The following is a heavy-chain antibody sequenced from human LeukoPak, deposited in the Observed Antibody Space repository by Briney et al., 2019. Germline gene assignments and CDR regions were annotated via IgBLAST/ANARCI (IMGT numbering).Heavy chain of an antibody. D-gene: IGHD5-18*01. CDR2: INPSGGST. J-gene: IGHJ4*02. Sequence: ASVKVSCKASGYTFTSYYMHWVRQAPGQGLEWMGIINPSGGSTSYAQKFQGRVSMTRDTSTSTVYMELSSLRSEDTAVYYCARTGTDTAMVTVWGQGTLVTVSS. CDR3: ARTGTDTAMVTV. CDR1: GYTFTSYY. V-gene: IGHV1-46*01.